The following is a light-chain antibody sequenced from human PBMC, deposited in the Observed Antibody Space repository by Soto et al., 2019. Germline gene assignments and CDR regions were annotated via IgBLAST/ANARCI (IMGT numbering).Light chain of an antibody. J-gene: IGKJ1*01. Sequence: DIKMYKSPSSLSAYVGDRVTITCRASQTISSYLNWYQQKPGKAPKLLIYVASSLQGGVPSRFSGSGSGTEFTLTISSLQPDDFATYYCQQYNSYAWTFGQVTKVDIK. V-gene: IGKV1-39*01. CDR1: QTISSY. CDR2: VAS. CDR3: QQYNSYAWT.